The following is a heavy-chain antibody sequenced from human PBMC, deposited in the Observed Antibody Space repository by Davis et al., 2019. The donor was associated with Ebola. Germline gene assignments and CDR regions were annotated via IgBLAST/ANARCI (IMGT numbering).Heavy chain of an antibody. CDR3: ARGDGYNFWGC. CDR2: ISSSSNTI. V-gene: IGHV3-48*01. J-gene: IGHJ4*02. CDR1: GFSFSTYN. D-gene: IGHD5-24*01. Sequence: GESLKISCAASGFSFSTYNMHWVRQTPGKGLQWRSYISSSSNTIYYADSVKGRFTVSRDNAKNSLYFQMNSLRVEDTALYYCARGDGYNFWGCWGQGTLVTVSS.